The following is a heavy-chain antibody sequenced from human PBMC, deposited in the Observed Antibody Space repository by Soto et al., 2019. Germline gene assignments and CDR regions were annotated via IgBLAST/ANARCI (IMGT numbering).Heavy chain of an antibody. CDR3: ARAHAPTLPVDF. CDR1: GGSIRNVY. D-gene: IGHD2-15*01. J-gene: IGHJ4*01. V-gene: IGHV4-59*01. Sequence: SETLSLTCSVSGGSIRNVYWSWIRQSPGKGLEWIGFIFHSGNAKYNPSLQSRASMSIDTSKNQFSLSLESVTAAETAVYFCARAHAPTLPVDFWGHGTLVTVSS. CDR2: IFHSGNA.